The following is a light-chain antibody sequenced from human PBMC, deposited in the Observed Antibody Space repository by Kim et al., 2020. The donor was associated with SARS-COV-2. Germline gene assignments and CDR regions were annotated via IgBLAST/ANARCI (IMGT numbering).Light chain of an antibody. Sequence: GQSITISCTGTSGDVGGNNYVSWYQQHPGKVPKLMIYDVNNRPSGVSDRFSGSKSGNTASLTISGLQAEDEADYYCSSYTNTLTVIFGGGTQLTVL. J-gene: IGLJ2*01. CDR3: SSYTNTLTVI. CDR2: DVN. V-gene: IGLV2-14*03. CDR1: SGDVGGNNY.